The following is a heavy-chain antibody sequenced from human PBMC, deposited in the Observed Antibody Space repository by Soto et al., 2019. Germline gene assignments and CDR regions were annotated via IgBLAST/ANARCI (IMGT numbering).Heavy chain of an antibody. V-gene: IGHV1-69*13. J-gene: IGHJ6*02. CDR3: ALGYCSGGSCYPYYYYGMDV. Sequence: SVKVSCKASGGTFSSYAISWVRQSPGPGLEWMGGIIPIFGTANYAQKFQGRVTITADESTSTAYMELSSLRSEDTAVYYCALGYCSGGSCYPYYYYGMDVWGQGTTVTVSS. CDR2: IIPIFGTA. D-gene: IGHD2-15*01. CDR1: GGTFSSYA.